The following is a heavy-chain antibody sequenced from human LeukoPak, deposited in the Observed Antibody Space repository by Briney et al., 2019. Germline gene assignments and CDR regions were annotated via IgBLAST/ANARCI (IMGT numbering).Heavy chain of an antibody. Sequence: GGSLRLSCAASGFTFNNYQMNWVRQAPGKGLEGISYISSSGRTIYYADSLKGRFTVSRDYAKNSLYLRMNNLRAEDTAVYYWARGEYYFDYWGQGTLVTVSS. CDR2: ISSSGRTI. CDR3: ARGEYYFDY. J-gene: IGHJ4*02. V-gene: IGHV3-48*03. CDR1: GFTFNNYQ.